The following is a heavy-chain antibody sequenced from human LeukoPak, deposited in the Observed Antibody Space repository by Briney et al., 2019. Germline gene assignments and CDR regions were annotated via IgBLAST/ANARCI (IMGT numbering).Heavy chain of an antibody. J-gene: IGHJ4*02. D-gene: IGHD3-10*01. CDR2: IIPIFGTA. Sequence: SVKVSCKASGGTFSSYAISWVRQAPGQGLEWMGGIIPIFGTANYAQTFQGRVTIPADKSTSTAYMELSSLRSEDTAVYYCARLIAGDFDYWGQGTLVTVSS. CDR1: GGTFSSYA. V-gene: IGHV1-69*06. CDR3: ARLIAGDFDY.